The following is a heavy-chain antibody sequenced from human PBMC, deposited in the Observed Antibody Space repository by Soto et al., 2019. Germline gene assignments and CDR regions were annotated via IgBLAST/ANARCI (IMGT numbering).Heavy chain of an antibody. CDR1: GYTFTGYC. V-gene: IGHV1-2*04. Sequence: ASVKVSCKASGYTFTGYCMHWVRQAPGQGLEWMGWINPNSGGTNYAQKFQGWVTMTRDTSISTAYMELSRLRSDDTAVYYCARVGSRYYCRMDVWGQGTTVTVSS. CDR3: ARVGSRYYCRMDV. D-gene: IGHD2-15*01. CDR2: INPNSGGT. J-gene: IGHJ6*02.